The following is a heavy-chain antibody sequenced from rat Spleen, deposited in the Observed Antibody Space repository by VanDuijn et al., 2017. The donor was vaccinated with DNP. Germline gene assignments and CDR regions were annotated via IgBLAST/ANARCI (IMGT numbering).Heavy chain of an antibody. CDR1: GLTFSNSW. V-gene: IGHV5-58*01. J-gene: IGHJ3*01. Sequence: EVQLVESGGDLVQPGRSLKLSCVASGLTFSNSWMCWIRQAPGKGLEWVASINTDGSRTYYPDSVKGRFTISRDNGKSTLYLQMNSLRSEDTATYYCAKGGDYGGFAYWGQGTLVTVSS. D-gene: IGHD1-11*01. CDR3: AKGGDYGGFAY. CDR2: INTDGSRT.